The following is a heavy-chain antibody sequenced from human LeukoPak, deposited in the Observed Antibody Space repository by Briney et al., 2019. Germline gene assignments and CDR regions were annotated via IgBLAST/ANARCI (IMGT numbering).Heavy chain of an antibody. J-gene: IGHJ4*02. CDR1: GFTFSTYE. CDR2: ISNSGDSI. D-gene: IGHD3-10*01. Sequence: GGSLRLSCAASGFTFSTYEMNWVRQAPGKGLEWLLHISNSGDSIHYADSVKGRFTISRDNAKNSLYLQMNSLRAEDTAVYYCAKDLYGSGSYEIRLFDYWGQGTLVTISS. V-gene: IGHV3-48*03. CDR3: AKDLYGSGSYEIRLFDY.